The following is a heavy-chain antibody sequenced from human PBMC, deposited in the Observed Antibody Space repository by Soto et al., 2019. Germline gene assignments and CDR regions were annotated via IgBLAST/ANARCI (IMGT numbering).Heavy chain of an antibody. CDR1: GGTLSSYA. V-gene: IGHV1-69*01. CDR2: IIPILGTT. CDR3: ARDTALAQAFDS. D-gene: IGHD2-21*02. J-gene: IGHJ3*01. Sequence: QVQLVQSGAEVKRPGSSVKVSCKASGGTLSSYAINWVRQAPGQGLEWMGGIIPILGTTNYAQKFQGRVSIPADESTTTATTTVYMDLTSLRSDDTAMYYCARDTALAQAFDSCGRGTMVTVSS.